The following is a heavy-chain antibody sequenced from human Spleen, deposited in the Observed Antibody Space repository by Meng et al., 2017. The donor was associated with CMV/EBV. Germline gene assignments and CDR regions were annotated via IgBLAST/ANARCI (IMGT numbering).Heavy chain of an antibody. V-gene: IGHV1-69*05. CDR2: ISPIFGTA. D-gene: IGHD3-22*01. J-gene: IGHJ5*02. CDR1: VGTFSSYA. CDR3: ARGDYYYDSSGYYWGWCDP. Sequence: SVQVSYQASVGTFSSYAISWVRQAPGQGLEWMGGISPIFGTANYAQKLQGRVTMTTDTSTSTAYMELRSLRSDDTAVYYCARGDYYYDSSGYYWGWCDPWGQGTLVTVSS.